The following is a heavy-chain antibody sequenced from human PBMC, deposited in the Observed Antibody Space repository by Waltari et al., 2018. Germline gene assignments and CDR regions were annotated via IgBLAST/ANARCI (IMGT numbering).Heavy chain of an antibody. D-gene: IGHD3-10*01. J-gene: IGHJ2*01. Sequence: QVQLQESGPGLVKPSETLSLTCAVSGYSISSGYYWGWIRQPPGKGLEWIGSIYHSGITYYNPSLKSRVTISVDTSKNQFSLKLSSVTAADTAVYYCARSFTIAWYFDLWGRGTLVTVSS. CDR1: GYSISSGYY. CDR3: ARSFTIAWYFDL. CDR2: IYHSGIT. V-gene: IGHV4-38-2*01.